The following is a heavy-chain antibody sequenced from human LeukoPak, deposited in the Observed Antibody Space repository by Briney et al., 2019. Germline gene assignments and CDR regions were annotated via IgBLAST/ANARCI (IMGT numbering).Heavy chain of an antibody. CDR2: IIPILGIP. J-gene: IGHJ6*02. Sequence: ASVKVSCKASGGTFSSYAIGWVRQAPGQGLEWMGRIIPILGIPNNAQKFQGRVTITADKSTSTAYMELSSLRSEDTAVYYCASPRSPLKPNFYYNCDMDVWGQGTTVTVSS. D-gene: IGHD3-16*01. CDR3: ASPRSPLKPNFYYNCDMDV. V-gene: IGHV1-69*04. CDR1: GGTFSSYA.